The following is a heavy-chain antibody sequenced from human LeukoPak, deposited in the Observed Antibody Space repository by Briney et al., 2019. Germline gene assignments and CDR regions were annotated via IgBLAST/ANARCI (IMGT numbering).Heavy chain of an antibody. V-gene: IGHV4-34*01. CDR2: INHSGST. CDR3: ARDREVLLRYFEGFDP. CDR1: GGSFSGYY. D-gene: IGHD3-9*01. J-gene: IGHJ5*02. Sequence: SSETLSLTCAVYGGSFSGYYWSWIRQPPGKGLEWIGEINHSGSTNYNPSLKSRVTISVDTSKNQFSLKLSSVTAADTAVYYCARDREVLLRYFEGFDPWGQGTLVTVSS.